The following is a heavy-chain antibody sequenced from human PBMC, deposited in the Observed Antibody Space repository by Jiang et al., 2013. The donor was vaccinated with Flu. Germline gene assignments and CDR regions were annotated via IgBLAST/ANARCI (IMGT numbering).Heavy chain of an antibody. J-gene: IGHJ6*02. CDR3: ARPSGYSSSSGAYYYYGMDV. V-gene: IGHV5-51*01. Sequence: GAEVKKPGESLKISCKGSGYSFTSYWIGWVRQMPEKGLEWMGIIYPGDSDTRYSPSFQGQVTISADKSISTAYLQWSSLKASDTAMYYCARPSGYSSSSGAYYYYGMDVWGQGTTVTV. CDR1: GYSFTSYW. D-gene: IGHD6-6*01. CDR2: IYPGDSDT.